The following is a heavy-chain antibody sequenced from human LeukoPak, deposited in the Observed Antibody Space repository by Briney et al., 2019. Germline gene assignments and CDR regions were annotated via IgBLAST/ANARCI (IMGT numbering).Heavy chain of an antibody. D-gene: IGHD6-13*01. CDR2: INHSGST. Sequence: SETLSLTCAVYGVSFRGYYWSWIRQPPGKGREWCGEINHSGSTNYNPSLKRRVTISVDTSKNQFSLKLSSVTAADTAVYYCARTQSTLAERGWDYDDWGKGTMVTVSS. V-gene: IGHV4-34*01. J-gene: IGHJ4*02. CDR1: GVSFRGYY. CDR3: ARTQSTLAERGWDYDD.